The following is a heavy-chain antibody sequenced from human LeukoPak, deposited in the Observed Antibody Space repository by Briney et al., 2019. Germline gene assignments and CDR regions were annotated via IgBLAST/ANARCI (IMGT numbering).Heavy chain of an antibody. CDR1: GYTLTELS. D-gene: IGHD3-10*01. CDR2: FDPEDGET. V-gene: IGHV1-24*01. CDR3: ATDTRLLWFGDKNVFDI. J-gene: IGHJ3*02. Sequence: ASVKVSCKVSGYTLTELSMHWVRQAPGKGLEWMGGFDPEDGETIYAQKFQGRVTMTEDTSTDTAYMELSSLRSEDTAVYYCATDTRLLWFGDKNVFDIWGQGTTVTVSS.